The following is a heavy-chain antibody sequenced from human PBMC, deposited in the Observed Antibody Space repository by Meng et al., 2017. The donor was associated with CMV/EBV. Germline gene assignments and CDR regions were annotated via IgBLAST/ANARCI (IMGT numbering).Heavy chain of an antibody. Sequence: RREVGPGPCKPSETLLLTCTVSGGSISSSSYYWGWIRQPPGKGLEGIGSIYYSGSTYYNPSLKSRVTISVDTSKNQFSLKLSSVTAADTAVYYCVTWLWFGELSGYYFDYWGQGTLVTVSS. CDR1: GGSISSSSYY. V-gene: IGHV4-39*07. CDR2: IYYSGST. D-gene: IGHD3-10*01. J-gene: IGHJ4*02. CDR3: VTWLWFGELSGYYFDY.